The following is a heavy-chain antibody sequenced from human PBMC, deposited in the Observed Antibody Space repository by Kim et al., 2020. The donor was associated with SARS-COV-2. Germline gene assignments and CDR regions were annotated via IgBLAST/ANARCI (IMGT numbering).Heavy chain of an antibody. CDR1: GGSFSGYY. CDR2: INHSGST. Sequence: SETLSLTCAVYGGSFSGYYWSWIRQPPGKGLEWIGEINHSGSTNYNPSLKSRVTISVDTSKNQFSLKLSSVTAADTAVYYCARGGGGVDCSSTSCYLWSPFDYWGQGTLVTVSS. V-gene: IGHV4-34*01. CDR3: ARGGGGVDCSSTSCYLWSPFDY. J-gene: IGHJ4*02. D-gene: IGHD2-2*01.